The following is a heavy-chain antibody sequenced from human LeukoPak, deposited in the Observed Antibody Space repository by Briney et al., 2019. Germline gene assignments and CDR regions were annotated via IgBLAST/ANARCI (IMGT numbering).Heavy chain of an antibody. D-gene: IGHD1-26*01. CDR1: GFTFSSYE. CDR2: ISSSGSTI. J-gene: IGHJ6*03. V-gene: IGHV3-48*03. CDR3: AKVVGATRPLFYYYYMDV. Sequence: GGSLRLSCAASGFTFSSYEMNWVRQAPGKGLEWVSYISSSGSTIYYADSVKGRFTISRDNAKNSLYLQMNSLRAEDTAVYYCAKVVGATRPLFYYYYMDVWGKGTTVTISS.